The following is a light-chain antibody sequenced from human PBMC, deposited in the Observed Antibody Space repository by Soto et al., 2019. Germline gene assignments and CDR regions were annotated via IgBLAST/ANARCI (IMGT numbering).Light chain of an antibody. Sequence: EIVLTQSPATLSLSPGERATLSCGASQSVSNSYLAWYQQKPGLAPRLLIYDASSTATGIPDRFSGSESGTEFTLTISRLEPEDFAVYYCQQYGSSPWTFGQGTKLESK. CDR2: DAS. V-gene: IGKV3D-20*01. J-gene: IGKJ2*01. CDR3: QQYGSSPWT. CDR1: QSVSNSY.